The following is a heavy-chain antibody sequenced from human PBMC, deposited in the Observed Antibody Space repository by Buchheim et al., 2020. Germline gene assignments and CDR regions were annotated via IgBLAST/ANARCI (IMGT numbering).Heavy chain of an antibody. CDR3: ARALNYDYVWGSYRPYYFDY. CDR2: IYYSGST. D-gene: IGHD3-16*02. V-gene: IGHV4-39*01. Sequence: QLQLQESGPGLVKPSETLSLTCTVPGGSISSSSYYWGWIRQPPGKGLEWIGSIYYSGSTYYNPSLKSRVTISVDTSKNQFSLKLSSVTAADTAVYYCARALNYDYVWGSYRPYYFDYWGQGTL. CDR1: GGSISSSSYY. J-gene: IGHJ4*02.